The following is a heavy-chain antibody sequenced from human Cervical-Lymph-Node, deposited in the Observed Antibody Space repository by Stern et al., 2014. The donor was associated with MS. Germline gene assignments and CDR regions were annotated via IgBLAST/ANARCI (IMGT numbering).Heavy chain of an antibody. CDR3: TRAAGITASGSHFDY. D-gene: IGHD6-19*01. J-gene: IGHJ4*02. Sequence: EVQLVESGGGLVQPGGSLRLSCAASGFTVSSYSMNWVRQAPGKGLEWVSSISTSGVYKYYADSVKGRFTIARDTAKNSLYLQMSSLRAEDTAVYYCTRAAGITASGSHFDYWGQGILVTVSS. V-gene: IGHV3-21*01. CDR1: GFTVSSYS. CDR2: ISTSGVYK.